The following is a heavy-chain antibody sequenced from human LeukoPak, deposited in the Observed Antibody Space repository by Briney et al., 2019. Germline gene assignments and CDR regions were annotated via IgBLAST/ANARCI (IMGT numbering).Heavy chain of an antibody. CDR1: GASISSYY. V-gene: IGHV4-59*01. CDR2: IYYSGST. D-gene: IGHD6-19*01. CDR3: SGAVAGYNWFDP. Sequence: PSETLSLTCTVSGASISSYYWSWVRQPPGKGLEWIGYIYYSGSTNYNPSLKSRVTISVDTSKNQFSLKLSSVTAADTAVYYCSGAVAGYNWFDPWGQGTLVTVSS. J-gene: IGHJ5*02.